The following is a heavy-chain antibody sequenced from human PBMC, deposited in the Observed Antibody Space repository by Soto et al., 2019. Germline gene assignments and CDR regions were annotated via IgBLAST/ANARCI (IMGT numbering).Heavy chain of an antibody. CDR2: ISYSGST. V-gene: IGHV4-31*03. Sequence: PSETLSLTCTVSGVSVSSAGYYWTWIRQPPGKGLEWMGYISYSGSTYYNPSLKSRITISLDTSKSQFSLKLTSVTAADTAVYYCVGFVNYYYYGVDVWGQGTTVIVSS. J-gene: IGHJ6*02. CDR3: VGFVNYYYYGVDV. D-gene: IGHD2-21*01. CDR1: GVSVSSAGYY.